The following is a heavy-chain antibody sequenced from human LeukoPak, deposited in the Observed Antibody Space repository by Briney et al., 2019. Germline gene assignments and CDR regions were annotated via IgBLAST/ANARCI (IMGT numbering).Heavy chain of an antibody. J-gene: IGHJ4*02. Sequence: SETLSLTCAVYGGSFSGYYWSWIRQPPGKGLEWIGEINHSGSTNYNPSLKSRVTISVDTSKNQFSLKLSSVTAADTAVYYCARAQRTNFDYWGQGTLVTVSS. CDR2: INHSGST. CDR1: GGSFSGYY. V-gene: IGHV4-34*01. CDR3: ARAQRTNFDY.